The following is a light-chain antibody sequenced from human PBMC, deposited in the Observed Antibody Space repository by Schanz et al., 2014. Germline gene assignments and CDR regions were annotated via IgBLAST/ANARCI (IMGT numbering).Light chain of an antibody. CDR2: GVH. CDR1: QSVSSSY. V-gene: IGKV3-20*01. CDR3: HQYGGSSWT. J-gene: IGKJ1*01. Sequence: EVVMTQSPVTLSVSPGERATLSCRASQSVSSSYLAWYQQKPGQAPRLLMSGVHDRASGIPDRFSGSGSGTDFTLTISRLEPEDFAVYYCHQYGGSSWTFGQGTKVEIK.